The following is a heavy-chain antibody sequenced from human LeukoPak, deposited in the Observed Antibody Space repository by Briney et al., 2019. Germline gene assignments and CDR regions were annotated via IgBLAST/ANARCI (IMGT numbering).Heavy chain of an antibody. V-gene: IGHV4-59*08. Sequence: SQTLSLTCTVSGGSISSYYWSWIRQPPGKGLEWIGYIYYSGSTNYNPSLKSRVTISVDTSKNQFSLKLSSVTAADTAVYYCARLGSHSSGYLDWGQGTMVTVSS. CDR3: ARLGSHSSGYLD. CDR2: IYYSGST. J-gene: IGHJ3*01. CDR1: GGSISSYY. D-gene: IGHD3-22*01.